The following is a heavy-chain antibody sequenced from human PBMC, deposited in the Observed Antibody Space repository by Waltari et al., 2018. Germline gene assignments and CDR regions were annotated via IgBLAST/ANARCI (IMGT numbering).Heavy chain of an antibody. V-gene: IGHV4-61*02. D-gene: IGHD3-3*02. Sequence: QLPLQESGPGLVKPSQTLSLPCTVSGSSIRSGSYHWSWIRQPAGKGLEWIGRIYTRGSTNYNPSLKSRVTMSIDTSGNHFSLKLSSVTAADTAVYYCARDLSPPNWFDPWGQGTLVTVSS. CDR2: IYTRGST. J-gene: IGHJ5*02. CDR3: ARDLSPPNWFDP. CDR1: GSSIRSGSYH.